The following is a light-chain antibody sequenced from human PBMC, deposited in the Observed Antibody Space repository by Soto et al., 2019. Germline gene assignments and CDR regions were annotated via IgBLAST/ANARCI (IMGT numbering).Light chain of an antibody. CDR2: EVS. CDR3: MQGTDWPHT. CDR1: RSLVYSGGNTS. J-gene: IGKJ1*01. Sequence: DVVMTQSPLPLPVTLGQPASISCRSSRSLVYSGGNTSLNWFQQRPGQSPSRLIFEVSNRDSGVPDRFCGSASGTDFTLKISRVEAEDGGVYYCMQGTDWPHTFGQGTKVDIK. V-gene: IGKV2-30*01.